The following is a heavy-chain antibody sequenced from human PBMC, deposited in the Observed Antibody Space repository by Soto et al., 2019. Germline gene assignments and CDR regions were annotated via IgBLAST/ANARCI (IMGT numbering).Heavy chain of an antibody. CDR3: ARDNYYDSSVSSFLFDP. V-gene: IGHV3-33*01. Sequence: GGSLRLSCAASGFTFSSYGMHWVRQAPGKGLEWVAVIWYDGSNKYYADSVKGRFTISRDNSKNTLYLQMNSLRAEDTAVYYCARDNYYDSSVSSFLFDPWGQGTLVTVSS. CDR2: IWYDGSNK. J-gene: IGHJ5*02. CDR1: GFTFSSYG. D-gene: IGHD3-22*01.